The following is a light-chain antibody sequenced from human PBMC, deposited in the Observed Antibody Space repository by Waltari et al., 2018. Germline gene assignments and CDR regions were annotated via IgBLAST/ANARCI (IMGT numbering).Light chain of an antibody. Sequence: EIVLTQSPATLSLSPGERATLSCRASQSISNYLAWYQQKSGQAPRLLINDAANRATGIPDRFSGSGSGTDFTLTISSLEPEDFAVYYCQQRSDWPIAFGQGTRLGIK. CDR2: DAA. J-gene: IGKJ5*01. V-gene: IGKV3-11*01. CDR3: QQRSDWPIA. CDR1: QSISNY.